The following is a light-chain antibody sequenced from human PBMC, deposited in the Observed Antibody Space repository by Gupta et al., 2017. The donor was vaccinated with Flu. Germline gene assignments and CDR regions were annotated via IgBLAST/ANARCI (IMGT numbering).Light chain of an antibody. V-gene: IGKV4-1*01. CDR3: QQWEWLYS. CDR2: WAS. Sequence: IAMTPSPDSLAVSLGARATINSKSSQSVLYSSNNKNYLSWYQKKPGQPTKLLIYWASTRESGVPDLCSSSGSGTECILIISSVQAEYVAFYCCQQWEWLYSFGQGTSLEIK. CDR1: QSVLYSSNNKNY. J-gene: IGKJ2*03.